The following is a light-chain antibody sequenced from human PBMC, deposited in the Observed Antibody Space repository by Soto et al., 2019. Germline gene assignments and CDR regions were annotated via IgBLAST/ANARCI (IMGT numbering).Light chain of an antibody. CDR3: QQRSDWPST. CDR1: QSVGSY. J-gene: IGKJ4*01. Sequence: EIVLTQSPATLSLSPGDRATLSCRASQSVGSYLGWYQQRPGQAPWLLIYDASNRATGIPARFSGSGSGTDFTLTISSLEPEDFAVYYCQQRSDWPSTFGGGNKVEIK. CDR2: DAS. V-gene: IGKV3-11*01.